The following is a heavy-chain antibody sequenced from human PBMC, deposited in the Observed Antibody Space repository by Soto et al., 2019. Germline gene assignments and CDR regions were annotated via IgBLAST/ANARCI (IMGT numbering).Heavy chain of an antibody. D-gene: IGHD3-3*01. V-gene: IGHV4-61*01. CDR3: ARDFAFFDS. J-gene: IGHJ4*02. CDR2: VYPTGRT. Sequence: SETLSLTCTVSGGSFKSGSYHWSWIRQPRGKGLEWIGYVYPTGRTRYHPSLKGRVSISMDESKSQFSLDLDSVTAADTAVYFCARDFAFFDSWGQGILVTVSS. CDR1: GGSFKSGSYH.